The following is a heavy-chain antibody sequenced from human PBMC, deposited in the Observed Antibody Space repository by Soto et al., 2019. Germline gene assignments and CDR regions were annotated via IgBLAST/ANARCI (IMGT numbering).Heavy chain of an antibody. CDR2: ISSSSSYI. D-gene: IGHD3-16*01. CDR3: ARDLGGEPDY. CDR1: GFTFSSYS. J-gene: IGHJ4*02. V-gene: IGHV3-21*01. Sequence: EVQLVESGGGLVKPGGSLRLSCAASGFTFSSYSMNWVRQAPGKGLEWVSSISSSSSYIYYADSVKGRFTISRDNAKNSLYRQMNSLRAEDTAVYYCARDLGGEPDYWGQGTLVTVSS.